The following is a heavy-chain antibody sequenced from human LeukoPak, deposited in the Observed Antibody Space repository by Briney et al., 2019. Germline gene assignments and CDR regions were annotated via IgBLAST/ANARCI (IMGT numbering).Heavy chain of an antibody. CDR3: ARGERDFDY. V-gene: IGHV3-49*04. J-gene: IGHJ4*02. Sequence: LPGGSLRLSCTFSGLSFSDSAVTWVRQAPGKGLEWIGCTRSKVYSGTTGYAASVKGRITISRDESKSIAYLQMDSLTTEDTAVYFCARGERDFDYWGQGTLVTVSS. D-gene: IGHD3-16*01. CDR2: TRSKVYSGTT. CDR1: GLSFSDSA.